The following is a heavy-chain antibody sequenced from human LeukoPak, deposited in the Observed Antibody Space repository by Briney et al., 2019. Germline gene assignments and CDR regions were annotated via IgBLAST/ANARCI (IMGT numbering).Heavy chain of an antibody. CDR3: ARGVRFSDFYYYMDV. CDR2: IIPIFGTA. Sequence: EASVKVSCKASGGTFSSYAISWVRQAPGQGLEWMGGIIPIFGTANYAQKFQGRVTITTDESTSTAYMEPRSLRSDDTAVYYCARGVRFSDFYYYMDVWGQGTTVTVSS. V-gene: IGHV1-69*05. D-gene: IGHD3-3*01. J-gene: IGHJ6*03. CDR1: GGTFSSYA.